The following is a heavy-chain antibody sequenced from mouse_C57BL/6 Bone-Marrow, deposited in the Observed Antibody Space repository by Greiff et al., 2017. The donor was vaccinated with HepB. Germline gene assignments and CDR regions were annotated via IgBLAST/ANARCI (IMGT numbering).Heavy chain of an antibody. V-gene: IGHV11-2*01. CDR3: MRYLDY. CDR2: INSDGSAI. CDR1: GFTFSGFW. J-gene: IGHJ2*01. Sequence: EVQLVETGGGLVQPGGSRGLSCEGSGFTFSGFWMSWVRQTPGKTLEWIGDINSDGSAINYAPSIKDRFTIFRDNDKSTLYLQMSNVRSEDTATYFCMRYLDYWGQGTTLTVSS.